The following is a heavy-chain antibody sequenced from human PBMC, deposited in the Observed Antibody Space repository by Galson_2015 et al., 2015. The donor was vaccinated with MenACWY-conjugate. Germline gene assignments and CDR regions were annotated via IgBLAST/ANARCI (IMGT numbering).Heavy chain of an antibody. CDR3: GRGGTVFGAYPTLVDY. CDR2: INHSVST. J-gene: IGHJ4*02. CDR1: GASLSDYY. D-gene: IGHD2/OR15-2a*01. Sequence: ETLSLTCAVNGASLSDYYWNWIRQPPGKGLEWIGEINHSVSTNYNPSLKSRVTISVDTSNNQFSLKLTSVTAADTGVYYCGRGGTVFGAYPTLVDYWGQGTLVTVSS. V-gene: IGHV4-34*01.